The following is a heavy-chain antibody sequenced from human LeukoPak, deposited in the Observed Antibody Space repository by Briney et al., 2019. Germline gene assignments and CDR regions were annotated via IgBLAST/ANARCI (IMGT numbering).Heavy chain of an antibody. V-gene: IGHV3-23*01. Sequence: PGGSLRLSCAASGFTLSSYAMSWVRQAPGKGLEWVSAISGSGGRTYYADSVKRRLTTSRDNSKNTLYLQMNSLRGEDTAVYYCAKGASYLTDAFDIWGQGTMVTVSS. CDR2: ISGSGGRT. CDR3: AKGASYLTDAFDI. CDR1: GFTLSSYA. J-gene: IGHJ3*02.